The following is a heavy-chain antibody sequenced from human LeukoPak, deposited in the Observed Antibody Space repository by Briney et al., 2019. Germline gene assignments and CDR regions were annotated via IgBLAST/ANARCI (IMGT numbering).Heavy chain of an antibody. J-gene: IGHJ4*02. Sequence: GGSLRLSCAASGFTFSSYGMHWVRQAPGKGLEWVAFIRYDGSNKYYADSVKGRFTISRDNSKNTLYLQMNSLRAEDTAVHYCAKDVRRRPSPIAAAGTYFDYWGQGTLVTVSS. V-gene: IGHV3-30*02. D-gene: IGHD6-13*01. CDR3: AKDVRRRPSPIAAAGTYFDY. CDR1: GFTFSSYG. CDR2: IRYDGSNK.